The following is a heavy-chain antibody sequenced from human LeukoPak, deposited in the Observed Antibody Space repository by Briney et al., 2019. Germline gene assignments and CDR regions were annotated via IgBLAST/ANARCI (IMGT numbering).Heavy chain of an antibody. V-gene: IGHV1-69*04. Sequence: ASVKVSCKASGSTFSSYAISWVRQAPGQGLEWMGRIIPILGIANYAQKFQGRVTITADKSTSTAYMELSSLRSEDTAVYYCARDLVVVVAGAFDIWGQGTMVTVSS. CDR3: ARDLVVVVAGAFDI. CDR2: IIPILGIA. CDR1: GSTFSSYA. D-gene: IGHD2-15*01. J-gene: IGHJ3*02.